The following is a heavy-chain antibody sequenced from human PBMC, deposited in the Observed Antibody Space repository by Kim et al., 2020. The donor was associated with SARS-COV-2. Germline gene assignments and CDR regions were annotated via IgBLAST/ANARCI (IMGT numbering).Heavy chain of an antibody. CDR1: GYSISSGYY. Sequence: SETLSLTCTVSGYSISSGYYWGWIRQPPGKGLEWIGSIYHSGRTYYNPSLKSRVTISVDTSKNQFSLKLSSVTAADTAVYYCARDGITMVRGVPGYWGQG. J-gene: IGHJ4*02. D-gene: IGHD3-10*01. CDR2: IYHSGRT. V-gene: IGHV4-38-2*02. CDR3: ARDGITMVRGVPGY.